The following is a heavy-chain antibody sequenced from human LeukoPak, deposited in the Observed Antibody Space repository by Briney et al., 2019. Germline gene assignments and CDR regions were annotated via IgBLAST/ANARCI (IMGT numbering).Heavy chain of an antibody. CDR2: INSNSGGT. J-gene: IGHJ4*02. Sequence: ASVKVSCKASGYTYTGYYMHWVRQAPGQGLEWMGWINSNSGGTNYAQKFQGRVTMTRDTSISTAYMDLSRLRSDYTAVYYCVRGTTDAYFDYWGQGTLVTVSS. CDR1: GYTYTGYY. CDR3: VRGTTDAYFDY. V-gene: IGHV1-2*02. D-gene: IGHD2/OR15-2a*01.